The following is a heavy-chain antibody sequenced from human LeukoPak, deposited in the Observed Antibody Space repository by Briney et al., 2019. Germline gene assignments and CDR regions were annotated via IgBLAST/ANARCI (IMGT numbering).Heavy chain of an antibody. J-gene: IGHJ4*02. D-gene: IGHD6-13*01. CDR3: ARGIADPYSFDS. V-gene: IGHV4-4*07. CDR2: IYSTGSI. Sequence: PSETLSLTCTVSGGSINFYYWSWIRQPAGKGLEWIGRIYSTGSINYSPSLKSRVTMSVDKSKNQFSLNLSSVTAADTAVYYCARGIADPYSFDSWGQGTLVTVSS. CDR1: GGSINFYY.